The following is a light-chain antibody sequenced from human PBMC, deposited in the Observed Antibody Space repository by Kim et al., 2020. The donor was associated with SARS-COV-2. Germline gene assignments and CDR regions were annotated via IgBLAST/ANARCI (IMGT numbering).Light chain of an antibody. V-gene: IGLV4-69*01. CDR2: LYSDGRH. CDR3: QAWGAGVRV. Sequence: SVKLPCTLSRGHSNYAIAWHQQQPEKGPRYLMKLYSDGRHSKGDGIPDRFSGSSSGAERYLIISSLQSEDEADYFCQAWGAGVRVFGGGTKVTVL. J-gene: IGLJ3*02. CDR1: RGHSNYA.